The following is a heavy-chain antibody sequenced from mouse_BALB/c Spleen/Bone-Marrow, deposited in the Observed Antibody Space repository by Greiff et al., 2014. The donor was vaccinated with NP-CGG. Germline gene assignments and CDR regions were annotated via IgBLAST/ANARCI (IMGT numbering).Heavy chain of an antibody. CDR2: IYPSDSEA. D-gene: IGHD2-4*01. Sequence: VQLQQSGAELVRPGASVKLSCKASGYFFTSYWMNWVKQRPGQGLEWIGMIYPSDSEARLNQKFKDKATLTVDKSSSTAYMQPSSPTSEDSAVYYCARTRDYYDYDGSYFDYWGQGTTLTVSS. J-gene: IGHJ2*01. V-gene: IGHV1-61*01. CDR3: ARTRDYYDYDGSYFDY. CDR1: GYFFTSYW.